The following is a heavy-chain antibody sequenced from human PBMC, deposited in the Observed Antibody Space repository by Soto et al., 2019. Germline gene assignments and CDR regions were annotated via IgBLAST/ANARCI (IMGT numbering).Heavy chain of an antibody. Sequence: GESLKISCKGSGYSFTSYWIGWVRQMPGKGLEWMGIIYPGDSDTRYSPSFQGQVTISADKSISTAYLQWSSLKASDTAMYYCARIGTYYDFWSGYSNNYFDYWGQGTLVTVSS. CDR2: IYPGDSDT. V-gene: IGHV5-51*01. CDR3: ARIGTYYDFWSGYSNNYFDY. CDR1: GYSFTSYW. J-gene: IGHJ4*02. D-gene: IGHD3-3*01.